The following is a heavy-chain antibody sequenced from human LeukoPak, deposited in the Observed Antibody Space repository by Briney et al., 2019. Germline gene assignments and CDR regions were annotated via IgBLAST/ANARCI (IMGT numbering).Heavy chain of an antibody. Sequence: GESLRISCKASGYSFTNYWISWVRQMPGKGLEWMGRIDPTDSYSNYSPSSQGHVSISADKSISSAYLQLWSLRASDTAVYYCARHGARYQYNGMDVWGQGTTVTVSS. CDR3: ARHGARYQYNGMDV. D-gene: IGHD1-26*01. CDR2: IDPTDSYS. CDR1: GYSFTNYW. J-gene: IGHJ6*02. V-gene: IGHV5-10-1*01.